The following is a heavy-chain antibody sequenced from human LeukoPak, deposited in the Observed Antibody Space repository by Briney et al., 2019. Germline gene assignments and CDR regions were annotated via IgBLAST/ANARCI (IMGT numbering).Heavy chain of an antibody. CDR3: ARGGPRIEYTYVFDY. V-gene: IGHV1-46*01. D-gene: IGHD5-18*01. CDR2: INPSGGST. J-gene: IGHJ4*02. Sequence: GASVKVSCKASGYTFTSYYMHWVRQAPGQGLEWMGIINPSGGSTSYAQKFQGRVTMTRDTSTSTVYMELSSLRSEDTAVYYCARGGPRIEYTYVFDYGAQEPLVTVPS. CDR1: GYTFTSYY.